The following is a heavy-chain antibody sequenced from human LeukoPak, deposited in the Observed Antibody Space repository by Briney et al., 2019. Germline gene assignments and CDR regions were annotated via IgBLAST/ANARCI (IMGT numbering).Heavy chain of an antibody. CDR3: AREYYDFWSGLTQGNYYYYYGMDV. CDR2: IIPILGIA. D-gene: IGHD3-3*01. J-gene: IGHJ6*02. Sequence: ASVKVSCKASGGTFSSYTISWVRQAPGQGLEWMGRIIPILGIANYAQKFQGRVTITADKSTSTAYMELSSLRPEDTAVNYCAREYYDFWSGLTQGNYYYYYGMDVWGQGTTVTVSS. CDR1: GGTFSSYT. V-gene: IGHV1-69*02.